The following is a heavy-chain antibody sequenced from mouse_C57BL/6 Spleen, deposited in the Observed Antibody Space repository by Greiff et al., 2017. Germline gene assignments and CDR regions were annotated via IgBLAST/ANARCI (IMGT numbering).Heavy chain of an antibody. Sequence: EVHLVESGGDLVKPGGSLKLSCAASGFTFSSYGMSWVRQTPDKRLEWVATISSGGSYTYYPDSVKGRFTISRDNAKNTLYLQMSSLKSEDTAMYYCARHPYYYGSSYWYCDVWGTGTTVTVSP. CDR3: ARHPYYYGSSYWYCDV. V-gene: IGHV5-6*01. J-gene: IGHJ1*03. CDR1: GFTFSSYG. CDR2: ISSGGSYT. D-gene: IGHD1-1*01.